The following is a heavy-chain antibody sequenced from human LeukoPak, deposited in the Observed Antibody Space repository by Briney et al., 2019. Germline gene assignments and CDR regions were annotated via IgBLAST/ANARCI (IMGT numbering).Heavy chain of an antibody. D-gene: IGHD3-22*01. CDR3: ARRNQVLREYYYDSSGYSYFDY. CDR2: IYYSGST. J-gene: IGHJ4*02. Sequence: PSETPSLTCTVSGGSISSSSYSWGWIRQPLGKGLEWIGSIYYSGSTYYNPSLKSRVTISVDTSKNQFSLKLSSVTAADTAVYYCARRNQVLREYYYDSSGYSYFDYWGQGTLVTVSS. CDR1: GGSISSSSYS. V-gene: IGHV4-39*01.